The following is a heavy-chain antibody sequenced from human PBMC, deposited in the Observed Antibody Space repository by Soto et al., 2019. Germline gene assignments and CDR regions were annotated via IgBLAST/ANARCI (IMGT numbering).Heavy chain of an antibody. CDR1: GDSVSSNSAA. J-gene: IGHJ4*02. CDR2: TYYRSKWYN. Sequence: PSQTLSLTCAISGDSVSSNSAAWNWIRQSPSRGLEWLGRTYYRSKWYNDYAVSVKSRITVNPDTSKNQFSLQLNSVTPEDTAVYYCARTSSYDILTGYLGGGNQYYFDYWGQGTLVPVSS. CDR3: ARTSSYDILTGYLGGGNQYYFDY. V-gene: IGHV6-1*01. D-gene: IGHD3-9*01.